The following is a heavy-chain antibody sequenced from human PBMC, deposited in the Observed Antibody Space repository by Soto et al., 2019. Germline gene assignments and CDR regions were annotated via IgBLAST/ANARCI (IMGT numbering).Heavy chain of an antibody. CDR1: AGTFRSYS. J-gene: IGHJ6*02. V-gene: IGHV1-69*12. Sequence: QVQLVQSGAEVKKPGSSVKVSCKASAGTFRSYSISWVRQAPGQGLEWMGAIVPMFGTPNYAQKLHGRVTITADESTRTAYMELSSLRSEDTAVYYCARSVVTSLLRYYYGMDAWGQGTTVTVSS. D-gene: IGHD1-20*01. CDR3: ARSVVTSLLRYYYGMDA. CDR2: IVPMFGTP.